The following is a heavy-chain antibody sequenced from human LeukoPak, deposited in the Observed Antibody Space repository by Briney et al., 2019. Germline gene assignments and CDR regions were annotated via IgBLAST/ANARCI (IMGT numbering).Heavy chain of an antibody. D-gene: IGHD6-13*01. V-gene: IGHV4-61*10. CDR1: GGSISSDSYF. CDR3: ARGTNTGYSSSWYFYYYYMDV. Sequence: SETLSLTCTVSGGSISSDSYFWNWIRQPAGKGLEWIGEINHSGSTNYNPSLKSRVTISVDTSKNQFSLKLSSVTAADTAVYYCARGTNTGYSSSWYFYYYYMDVWGKGTTVTVSS. J-gene: IGHJ6*03. CDR2: INHSGST.